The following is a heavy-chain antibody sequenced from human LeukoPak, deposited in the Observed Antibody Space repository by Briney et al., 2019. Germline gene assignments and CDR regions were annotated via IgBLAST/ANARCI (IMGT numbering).Heavy chain of an antibody. D-gene: IGHD3-9*01. V-gene: IGHV1-69*05. Sequence: PVKVSCKASGGTFSSYAISWVRQAPGQGLEWMGGIIPIFGTANYAQKFQGRVTITTDESTSTAYMELSSLRSEDTAVYYCAREDRTIDAFDIWGQGTMVTVSS. CDR3: AREDRTIDAFDI. CDR1: GGTFSSYA. J-gene: IGHJ3*02. CDR2: IIPIFGTA.